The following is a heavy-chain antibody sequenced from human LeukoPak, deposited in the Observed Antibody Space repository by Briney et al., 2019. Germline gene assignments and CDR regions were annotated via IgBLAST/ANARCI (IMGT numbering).Heavy chain of an antibody. V-gene: IGHV1-18*01. CDR1: GYTFTSYG. D-gene: IGHD5-18*01. CDR2: ISAYNGNT. CDR3: ARDREARRFGYSYGLFDY. Sequence: ASVKVSCKASGYTFTSYGISWVRQAPGQGLEWMGWISAYNGNTNYAQKLQGRVTMTTDTSTSTAYMELRSLRSDDTAVYYRARDREARRFGYSYGLFDYWGQGTLVTVSS. J-gene: IGHJ4*02.